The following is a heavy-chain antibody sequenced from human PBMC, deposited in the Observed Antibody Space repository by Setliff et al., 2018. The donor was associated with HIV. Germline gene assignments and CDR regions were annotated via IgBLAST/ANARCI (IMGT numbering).Heavy chain of an antibody. CDR1: GFSFSSYG. J-gene: IGHJ3*02. D-gene: IGHD6-13*01. CDR3: ARDIWGSSWYSSALNDAFDI. Sequence: QPGGSLRLSCAASGFSFSSYGMHWVRQAPGKGLEWLALIWYDGTNKQYGDSVKGRFAISRDNSKNSLYLQMNSLRAEDTAVYYCARDIWGSSWYSSALNDAFDIWGQGTMVTVS. CDR2: IWYDGTNK. V-gene: IGHV3-33*01.